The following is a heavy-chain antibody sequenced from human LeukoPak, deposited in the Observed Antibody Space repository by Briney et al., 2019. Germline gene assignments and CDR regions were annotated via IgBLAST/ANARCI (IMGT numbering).Heavy chain of an antibody. D-gene: IGHD3-16*01. J-gene: IGHJ3*02. CDR3: AKSNAYGLIDI. CDR2: INHSGST. CDR1: GGSFSGYY. Sequence: ASETLSLTCAVYGGSFSGYYWSWIRQPPGKGLEWIGEINHSGSTNYNPSLKSRVSISLDTSWNQFSLKLNSVTAADTAVYYCAKSNAYGLIDIWGQGTMVTVSS. V-gene: IGHV4-34*01.